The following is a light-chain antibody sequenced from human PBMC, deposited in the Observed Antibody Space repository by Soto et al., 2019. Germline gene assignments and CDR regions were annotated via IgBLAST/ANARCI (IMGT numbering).Light chain of an antibody. Sequence: QYALTQTPSASGSPGQSVTISCTGTSSDVGGYNYVSWYQQHPGKAPKLMIYEVSKRPSGVPDRFSGSKSGNTASLTVSGLQAEDEADYYCSSYAGSNNLGVFGTGTKLTVL. J-gene: IGLJ1*01. V-gene: IGLV2-8*01. CDR2: EVS. CDR3: SSYAGSNNLGV. CDR1: SSDVGGYNY.